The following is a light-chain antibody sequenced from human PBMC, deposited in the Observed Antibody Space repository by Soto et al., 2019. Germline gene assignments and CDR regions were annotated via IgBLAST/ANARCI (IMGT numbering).Light chain of an antibody. V-gene: IGKV3-20*01. Sequence: IVLTQSPVTLSLSPGERATLSCRASHSVPKDSLAWYQQKPGQPPRLIIDDAVNRATGVPDRFIGSGSGTDFTLTISRLEPEDFAVYYCHQCAHSPLTFGQGTKVEIK. CDR3: HQCAHSPLT. J-gene: IGKJ1*01. CDR2: DAV. CDR1: HSVPKDS.